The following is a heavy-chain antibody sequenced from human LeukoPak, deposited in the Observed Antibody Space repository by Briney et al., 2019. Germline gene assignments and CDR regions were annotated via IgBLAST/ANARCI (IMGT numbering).Heavy chain of an antibody. J-gene: IGHJ3*02. D-gene: IGHD4-17*01. CDR1: GGTFSSYA. Sequence: GASAKVSCKASGGTFSSYAISWVRQAPGQGLEWMGGIIPIFGTANYAQKFQGRVTITADESTSTAYMELSSLRSEDTAVYYCARGTPTVTDAFDIWGQGTMVTVSS. V-gene: IGHV1-69*13. CDR3: ARGTPTVTDAFDI. CDR2: IIPIFGTA.